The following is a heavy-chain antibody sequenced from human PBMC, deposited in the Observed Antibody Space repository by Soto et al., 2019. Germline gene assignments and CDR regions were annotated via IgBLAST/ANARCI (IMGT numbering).Heavy chain of an antibody. D-gene: IGHD3-3*01. J-gene: IGHJ6*02. CDR2: IGGSGGDT. CDR3: VRDWSGSSCPCMDV. CDR1: GFTFSNYA. Sequence: EVQLVESAGGLVKPGGSLRVSCAASGFTFSNYAMTWVRQAPGKGLEWVSTIGGSGGDTYYSDSVKGRFTISRDNSRNSLYLQMDSLRAEDTALYYCVRDWSGSSCPCMDVWGQGTTVTVSS. V-gene: IGHV3-23*04.